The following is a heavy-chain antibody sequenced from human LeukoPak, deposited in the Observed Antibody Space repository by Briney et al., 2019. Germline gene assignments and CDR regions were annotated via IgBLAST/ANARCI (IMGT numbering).Heavy chain of an antibody. CDR2: INPNSGGT. CDR1: GSTFTGHY. V-gene: IGHV1-2*02. D-gene: IGHD3-10*01. CDR3: ARDRYYGSVSYVGDY. Sequence: ASVKVSCKASGSTFTGHYMHWVRQAPGQGLEWMGWINPNSGGTSYAQRFQGRVTMTRDTSISTAYMELSRLRSDDTAVYYCARDRYYGSVSYVGDYWGQGTLVTVSS. J-gene: IGHJ4*02.